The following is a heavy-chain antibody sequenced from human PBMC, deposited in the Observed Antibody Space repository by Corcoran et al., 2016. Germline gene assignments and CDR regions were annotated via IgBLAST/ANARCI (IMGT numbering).Heavy chain of an antibody. V-gene: IGHV4-39*07. CDR2: IYYSGST. CDR1: GGSISSSSYY. Sequence: QLQLQESGPGLVKPSETLSLTCTVSGGSISSSSYYWGWIRQSPGKGLEWIGSIYYSGSTHYNPSLKSRVTISVDTSKHHFSLKLSYVTVADTAVYYCARDQSGYSINWYSGYGWDVWGQGTTGTVAS. CDR3: ARDQSGYSINWYSGYGWDV. D-gene: IGHD6-13*01. J-gene: IGHJ6*02.